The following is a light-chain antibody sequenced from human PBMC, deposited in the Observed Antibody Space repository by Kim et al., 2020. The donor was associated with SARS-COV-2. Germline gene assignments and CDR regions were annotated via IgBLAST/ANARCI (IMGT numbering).Light chain of an antibody. CDR3: QQSYSTPQT. CDR1: QSISSY. V-gene: IGKV1-39*01. J-gene: IGKJ2*01. Sequence: SASVGDRVTITCRASQSISSYLNWYQQKPGKAPKLLFYAASSLQSGVPSRFSGSGSGTDFTLNISSLQPEDFATYYCQQSYSTPQTFGQGTKLEI. CDR2: AAS.